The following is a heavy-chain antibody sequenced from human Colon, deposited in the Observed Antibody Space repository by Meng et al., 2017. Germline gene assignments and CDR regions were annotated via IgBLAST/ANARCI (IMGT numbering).Heavy chain of an antibody. V-gene: IGHV3-23*01. D-gene: IGHD3-16*02. Sequence: VQPQESGPGLVKPSQPLSLTCTVSGDSISSGNHYWSWVRQAPGKGLEWVSTISGRGDDPFYADSVKGQFTISRDNSKNTVYLQMNSLRADDTALYYCAKGGHFSFFDVWGRGTLVTVSS. J-gene: IGHJ2*01. CDR2: ISGRGDDP. CDR3: AKGGHFSFFDV. CDR1: GDSISSGNHY.